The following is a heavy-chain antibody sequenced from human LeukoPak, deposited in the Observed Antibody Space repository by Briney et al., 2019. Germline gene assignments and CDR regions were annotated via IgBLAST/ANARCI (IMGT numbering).Heavy chain of an antibody. D-gene: IGHD2-15*01. J-gene: IGHJ3*02. Sequence: SETLSLTCTVSGGSISSYYWSWIRQPPGKGLEWIGYIYYSGSTNYNPSLKSRVTISVDTSKNQFSLKLSSVTAADTAVYYCARGKYSPHAFGIWGQGTMVTVSS. V-gene: IGHV4-59*01. CDR1: GGSISSYY. CDR3: ARGKYSPHAFGI. CDR2: IYYSGST.